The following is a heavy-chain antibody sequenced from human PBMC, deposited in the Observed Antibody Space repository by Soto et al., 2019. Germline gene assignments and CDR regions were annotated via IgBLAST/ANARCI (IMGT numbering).Heavy chain of an antibody. D-gene: IGHD2-15*01. V-gene: IGHV5-51*01. CDR2: IYPGDSDT. CDR3: ARDPRRVVAAGLFDY. CDR1: GYSFPSYW. Sequence: PGXSLKISGKGSGYSFPSYWIGWVRQMPVKGLEWMGIIYPGDSDTRYSPSFQGQVTISADKSISTAYLQWSSLKASDTAMYYCARDPRRVVAAGLFDYWGQGTLVTVSS. J-gene: IGHJ4*02.